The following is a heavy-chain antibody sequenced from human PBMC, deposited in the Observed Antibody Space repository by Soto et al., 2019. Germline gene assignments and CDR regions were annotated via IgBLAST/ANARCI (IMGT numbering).Heavy chain of an antibody. CDR3: AKDRLKDTQNLYFDY. CDR1: GFTFSSYA. D-gene: IGHD2-15*01. V-gene: IGHV3-23*01. J-gene: IGHJ4*02. Sequence: EVQLLESGGGLVQPGGSLRLSCAASGFTFSSYAMSRVRQAPGKGLEWVSAISGSGGSTYYADSVKGRFTISRDNSKNTLYLQMNSLRAEDTAVYYCAKDRLKDTQNLYFDYWGQGTLVTVSS. CDR2: ISGSGGST.